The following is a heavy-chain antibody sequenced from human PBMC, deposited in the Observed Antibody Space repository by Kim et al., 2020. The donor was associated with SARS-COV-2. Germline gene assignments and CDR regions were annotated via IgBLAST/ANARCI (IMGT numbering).Heavy chain of an antibody. CDR3: ARNPVRYQLLRPSAFDI. Sequence: GGSLRLSCAASGFTFSSYSMNWVRQAPGKGLEWVSSISSSSSYIYYADSVKGRFTISRDNAKNSLYLQMNSLRAEDTAVYYCARNPVRYQLLRPSAFDIWGQGTMVTVSS. CDR1: GFTFSSYS. J-gene: IGHJ3*02. V-gene: IGHV3-21*01. CDR2: ISSSSSYI. D-gene: IGHD2-2*01.